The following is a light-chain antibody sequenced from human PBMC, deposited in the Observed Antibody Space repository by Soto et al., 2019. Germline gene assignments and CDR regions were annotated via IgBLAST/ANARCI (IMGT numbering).Light chain of an antibody. Sequence: QSALTQPPSVSGSPGQSVAISCTGTSSDVGSYNRVSWYQQPPGTAPKLMIYDVSSRPSEVPDRFSGSKSGNTASLTISGLQAEDEADYYCSSFTTSSTYVFGTGTKLTGL. CDR3: SSFTTSSTYV. CDR1: SSDVGSYNR. V-gene: IGLV2-18*02. CDR2: DVS. J-gene: IGLJ1*01.